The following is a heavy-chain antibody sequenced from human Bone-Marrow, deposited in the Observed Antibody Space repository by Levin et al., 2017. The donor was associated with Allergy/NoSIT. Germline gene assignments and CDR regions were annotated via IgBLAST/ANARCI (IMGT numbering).Heavy chain of an antibody. CDR3: PGIMGYWFDP. V-gene: IGHV3-23*01. D-gene: IGHD3-16*01. Sequence: HPGGSLRLSCAASGFTFSSYAMSWVRQAPGKGLEWVSAVTASGSSTYYADSVKGRFTISRDNSKNTVYLQMNSLTAEDTAVYYCPGIMGYWFDPWGQGTLVTVSS. CDR2: VTASGSST. J-gene: IGHJ5*02. CDR1: GFTFSSYA.